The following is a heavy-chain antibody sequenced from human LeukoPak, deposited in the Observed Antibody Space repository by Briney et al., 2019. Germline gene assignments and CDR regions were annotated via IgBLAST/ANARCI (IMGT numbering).Heavy chain of an antibody. V-gene: IGHV3-30*18. D-gene: IGHD3-10*01. Sequence: GRSLRLSCAASGFTFSIYGMHWVRQAPGKGLEWVAVISYDGSNKYYADSVKGRFTISRDNSKNTLYLQMNSLRAEDTAVYYCAKDYYYGSGSYSSAHAFDIWGQGTMVTVSS. CDR2: ISYDGSNK. CDR1: GFTFSIYG. J-gene: IGHJ3*02. CDR3: AKDYYYGSGSYSSAHAFDI.